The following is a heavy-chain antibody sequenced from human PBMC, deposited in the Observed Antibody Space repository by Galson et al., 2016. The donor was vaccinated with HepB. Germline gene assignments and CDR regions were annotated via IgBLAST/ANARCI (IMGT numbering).Heavy chain of an antibody. J-gene: IGHJ6*04. CDR2: VWYDGTNE. CDR1: GFTFSTYG. CDR3: ARDVLGGSRDFGGGHYYYYYGMDV. Sequence: SLRLSCAASGFTFSTYGMHWVRQAPGKGLEWVAVVWYDGTNEYYADSVRGRFTISRDNSKNSLYLQVSSLRAEDTAVYYCARDVLGGSRDFGGGHYYYYYGMDVWGKGTTVTVSS. V-gene: IGHV3-33*01. D-gene: IGHD3-16*01.